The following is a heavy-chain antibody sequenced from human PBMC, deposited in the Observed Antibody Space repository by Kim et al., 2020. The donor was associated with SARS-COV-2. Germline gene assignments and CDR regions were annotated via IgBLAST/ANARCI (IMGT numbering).Heavy chain of an antibody. CDR3: ARGWYYGSGSYYGHPWYFDL. CDR2: IGTAGDP. V-gene: IGHV3-13*05. J-gene: IGHJ2*01. D-gene: IGHD3-10*01. Sequence: GGSLRLSCAASGFTFSSYDMHWVRQATGKGLEWVSAIGTAGDPYYPGSVKGRFTISRENAKNSLYLQMNSLRAGDTAVYYCARGWYYGSGSYYGHPWYFDLWGRGTLVTVSS. CDR1: GFTFSSYD.